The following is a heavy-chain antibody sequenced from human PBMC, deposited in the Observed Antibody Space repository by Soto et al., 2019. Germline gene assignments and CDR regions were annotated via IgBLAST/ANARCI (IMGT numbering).Heavy chain of an antibody. Sequence: SETLSLTCAVSGVSISSTNRWGWVRQPPGKGLEWIGEIYHSGNTNYNPSLKSRVTMSVDKSKNQFFLKLSSVTAADTAVYYCARELSGQNCDYWGQGTLVTVS. J-gene: IGHJ4*02. D-gene: IGHD6-19*01. CDR3: ARELSGQNCDY. CDR2: IYHSGNT. V-gene: IGHV4-4*02. CDR1: GVSISSTNR.